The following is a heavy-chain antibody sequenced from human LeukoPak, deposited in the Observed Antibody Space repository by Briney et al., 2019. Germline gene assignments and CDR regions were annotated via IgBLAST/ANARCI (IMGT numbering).Heavy chain of an antibody. J-gene: IGHJ6*03. Sequence: PGGSLRLSCAASGFTFSSYGMHWVRQAPGKGLEWVAVISYDGSNKYYADSVKGRFTISRDNSKNTLYLQMNSLRAEDTAVYYCAKAPKQWLVTYYYYMDVWGKGTTVTVSS. CDR2: ISYDGSNK. V-gene: IGHV3-30*18. CDR1: GFTFSSYG. CDR3: AKAPKQWLVTYYYYMDV. D-gene: IGHD6-19*01.